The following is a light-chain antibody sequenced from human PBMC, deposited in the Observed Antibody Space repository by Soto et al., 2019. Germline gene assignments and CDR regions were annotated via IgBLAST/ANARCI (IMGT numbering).Light chain of an antibody. CDR3: QQRNYWPIT. CDR2: GVS. J-gene: IGKJ1*01. V-gene: IGKV3-15*01. Sequence: DIVMTQSPATLSVSPGEGATLSCRASQSVSSNLAWYQQKPGQAPRLLIFGVSTRATGIPARFSGSGSGTDFTLTSSSLEPEDFAVYYCQQRNYWPITFGQGTKVDIK. CDR1: QSVSSN.